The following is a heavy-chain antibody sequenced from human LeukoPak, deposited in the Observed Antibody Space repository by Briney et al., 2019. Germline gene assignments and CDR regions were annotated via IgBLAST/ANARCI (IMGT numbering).Heavy chain of an antibody. Sequence: SETLSLTCTVSGGSISSSTYYWGWIRQPPGKGLEWIASIYYSGTTYYNPSLKSRVTISVDTSKNQFSLKLSSVTAADTAVYYCASEALSVAGYNYWGQGTLVTVSS. CDR2: IYYSGTT. J-gene: IGHJ4*02. D-gene: IGHD6-19*01. CDR1: GGSISSSTYY. CDR3: ASEALSVAGYNY. V-gene: IGHV4-39*07.